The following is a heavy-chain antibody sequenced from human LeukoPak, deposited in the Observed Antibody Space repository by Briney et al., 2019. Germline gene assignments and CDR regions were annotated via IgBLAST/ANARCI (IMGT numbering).Heavy chain of an antibody. CDR2: IKQDGSEK. D-gene: IGHD7-27*01. CDR1: GFTFSSYW. Sequence: GGSLRLSCAASGFTFSSYWMSWVRQAPGKGGEGVANIKQDGSEKYYVDSVKGRFTISRDNAKNSLYLQMNSLRAEDTAVYYCARALGDYYYYMDVWGKGTTVAVSS. CDR3: ARALGDYYYYMDV. J-gene: IGHJ6*03. V-gene: IGHV3-7*01.